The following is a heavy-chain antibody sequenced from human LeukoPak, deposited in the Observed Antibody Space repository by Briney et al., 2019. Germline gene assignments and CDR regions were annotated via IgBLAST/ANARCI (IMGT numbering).Heavy chain of an antibody. CDR2: IYYSGST. V-gene: IGHV4-30-4*01. CDR1: GGSISSGDYY. Sequence: SQTLSLTCTVSGGSISSGDYYWSWIRQPPGKGLEWIGYIYYSGSTYYNPSLKSRVTISVDTSKNQFSLKLSSVTAADTAVYYCARAGDGDKVNYYYGMDVWGQGTTVTVSS. CDR3: ARAGDGDKVNYYYGMDV. J-gene: IGHJ6*02. D-gene: IGHD5-12*01.